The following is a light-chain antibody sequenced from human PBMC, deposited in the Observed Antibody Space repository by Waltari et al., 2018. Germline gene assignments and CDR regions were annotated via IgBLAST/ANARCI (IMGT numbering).Light chain of an antibody. CDR1: SLRRYY. V-gene: IGLV3-19*01. CDR3: HSRETFSTRL. Sequence: SSDLTQDPSLSVALGQTVRITFQGDSLRRYYARWYQQRPGQAPILVLYGPDNRPSGIPDRFSGSTSGNTASLTITGAQAEDEADYYCHSRETFSTRLFGGGTRLTV. J-gene: IGLJ2*01. CDR2: GPD.